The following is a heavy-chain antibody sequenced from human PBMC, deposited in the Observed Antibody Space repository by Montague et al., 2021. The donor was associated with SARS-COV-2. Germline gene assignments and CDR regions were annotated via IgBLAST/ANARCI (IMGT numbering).Heavy chain of an antibody. D-gene: IGHD6-19*01. J-gene: IGHJ2*01. CDR3: ARGSGWYKYWYFDL. V-gene: IGHV4-34*01. CDR2: TNPSGST. Sequence: SETLSLTCAVYGGSFSGYYWSWIRQPPGKGLEWIGETNPSGSTNYNPSLKSRVTISIDTSKNQFSLKLSSVTAADTAVYYCARGSGWYKYWYFDLWGRGTLVTVSS. CDR1: GGSFSGYY.